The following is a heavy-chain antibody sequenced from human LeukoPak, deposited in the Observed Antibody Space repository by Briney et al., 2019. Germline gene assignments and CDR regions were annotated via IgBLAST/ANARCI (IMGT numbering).Heavy chain of an antibody. CDR3: TTDLGITMIRGVIVY. D-gene: IGHD3-10*01. Sequence: PGGSLRLSCAASGFTFTNAWMNWVRQAAGKGLEWGGRIISKGDGETTDYAPPVKGRFTMSRDDSKATLYLQMNSLKAEDTAVYYCTTDLGITMIRGVIVYWGQGGLVTVSS. J-gene: IGHJ4*02. CDR2: IISKGDGETT. CDR1: GFTFTNAW. V-gene: IGHV3-15*01.